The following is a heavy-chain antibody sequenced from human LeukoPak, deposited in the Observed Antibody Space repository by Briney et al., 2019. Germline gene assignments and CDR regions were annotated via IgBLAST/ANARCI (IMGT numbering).Heavy chain of an antibody. J-gene: IGHJ4*02. CDR1: GFTFDDYA. V-gene: IGHV3-9*01. Sequence: GGSLRLSCAASGFTFDDYAMHWVRQAPGKGLEWVSGISWNSGSIGYADSVKGRFTISRDNAKNSLYLQMNSLRAEDTALYYCAKAYDILTGYYSFDYWGQGTLVTVSS. D-gene: IGHD3-9*01. CDR2: ISWNSGSI. CDR3: AKAYDILTGYYSFDY.